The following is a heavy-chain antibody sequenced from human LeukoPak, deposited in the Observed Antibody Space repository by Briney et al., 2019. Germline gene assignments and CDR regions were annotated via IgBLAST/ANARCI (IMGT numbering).Heavy chain of an antibody. V-gene: IGHV3-21*01. CDR2: ISSSSSYI. CDR3: ASIGGSLGMDV. D-gene: IGHD3-16*01. J-gene: IGHJ6*02. CDR1: GLNFSSYR. Sequence: GGSLRLSCAASGLNFSSYRVNWVRQAPGKGLAWVSSISSSSSYIYYADSVKSRFTTSSDNTKKSLYLQMDSLRADDAAVYYCASIGGSLGMDVWGQGTTVTVSS.